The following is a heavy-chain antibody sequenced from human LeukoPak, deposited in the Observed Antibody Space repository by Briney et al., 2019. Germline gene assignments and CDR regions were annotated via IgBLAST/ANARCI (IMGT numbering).Heavy chain of an antibody. CDR1: GYTFTGYY. D-gene: IGHD6-6*01. CDR3: AREYSSSSRGFGY. J-gene: IGHJ4*02. CDR2: INPNSGGT. V-gene: IGHV1-2*02. Sequence: ASVKVSCKASGYTFTGYYMHWVRQAPGQGLEWMGWINPNSGGTNYAQKFQDRVTMTRDTSISTAYMELSRLRSDDTAVYYCAREYSSSSRGFGYWGQGTLVTVSS.